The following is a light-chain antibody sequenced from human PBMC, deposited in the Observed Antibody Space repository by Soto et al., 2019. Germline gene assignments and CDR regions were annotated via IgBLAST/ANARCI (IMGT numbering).Light chain of an antibody. CDR3: QQRSSWPLLT. J-gene: IGKJ4*01. Sequence: EIVLTQSPATLSLSPGERATLSCRASQSVSSYLAWYQRKPGQPPRLLIYDASNRATGIPARFSGGGSGTDFTLTISSPEPEDFAVYYCQQRSSWPLLTFGGGTKVEIK. CDR2: DAS. V-gene: IGKV3-11*01. CDR1: QSVSSY.